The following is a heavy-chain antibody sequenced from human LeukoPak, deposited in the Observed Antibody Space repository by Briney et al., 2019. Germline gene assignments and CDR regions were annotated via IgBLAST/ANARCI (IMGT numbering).Heavy chain of an antibody. Sequence: PGGSLRLSCAASGFTLSSYGMNWVRQAPGKGLVWVAFLRYDGSTAFYEDSVKGRFTISRDSSKNTLYLQMNSLTPADTAIYYCAKDPYGGTYPSYFDYWGQGTLVTVSS. CDR2: LRYDGSTA. V-gene: IGHV3-30*02. CDR3: AKDPYGGTYPSYFDY. J-gene: IGHJ4*02. D-gene: IGHD1-26*01. CDR1: GFTLSSYG.